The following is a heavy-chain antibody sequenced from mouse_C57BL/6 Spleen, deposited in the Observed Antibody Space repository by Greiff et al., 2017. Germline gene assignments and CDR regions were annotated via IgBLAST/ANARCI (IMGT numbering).Heavy chain of an antibody. CDR3: ARGYDGYTDYFDY. Sequence: VQLQQSGPELVKPGASVKISCKASGYAFSSSWMNWVKQRPGKGLEWIGRIYPGDGDTNYNGKFKGKATLTADKSSSTAYMQLSSLTSEDSAVYFCARGYDGYTDYFDYWGQGTTLTVSS. V-gene: IGHV1-82*01. CDR1: GYAFSSSW. J-gene: IGHJ2*01. CDR2: IYPGDGDT. D-gene: IGHD2-3*01.